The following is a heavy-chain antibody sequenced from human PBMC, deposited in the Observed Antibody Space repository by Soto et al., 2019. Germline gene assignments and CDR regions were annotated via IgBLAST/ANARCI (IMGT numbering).Heavy chain of an antibody. V-gene: IGHV4-30-4*01. J-gene: IGHJ3*02. Sequence: QVQLQESGPGLVKPSQTLSLTCTVSGGSISSGDYYWNWIRQPPGKGLEWIGFIYNSGNTYYNPSLKSRLTISLDTSKNQFSLKLTSVTAADTAVYYCARNDCDYVWESPGGDAFDIWGQGTLITVSS. D-gene: IGHD3-16*01. CDR1: GGSISSGDYY. CDR3: ARNDCDYVWESPGGDAFDI. CDR2: IYNSGNT.